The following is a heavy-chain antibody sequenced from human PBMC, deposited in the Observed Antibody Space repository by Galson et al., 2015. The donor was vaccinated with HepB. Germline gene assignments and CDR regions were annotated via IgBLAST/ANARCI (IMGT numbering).Heavy chain of an antibody. D-gene: IGHD2-15*01. Sequence: QSGAEVKKPGESLKISCQTSGDSFTNNWIGWVRQMPGKGLEWMGIIYPGDFDTRYSPSFQGHVTISADQSTSTAYLQWGSLQASDTAIYYCARHKKYLDGGRYYPGGFYLWGQGTMVTVSS. J-gene: IGHJ3*01. CDR3: ARHKKYLDGGRYYPGGFYL. V-gene: IGHV5-51*01. CDR1: GDSFTNNW. CDR2: IYPGDFDT.